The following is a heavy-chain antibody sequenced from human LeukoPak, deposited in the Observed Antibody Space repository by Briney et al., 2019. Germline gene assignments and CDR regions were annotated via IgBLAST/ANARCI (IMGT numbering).Heavy chain of an antibody. Sequence: SETLSLTCAVSGGSISSGGYSWSWIRQPPGKGLEWIGYIYYSGSTYYNPSLKSRVTISVDTSKNQFSLKLSSVTAADTAVYYCARAGGCSGGSCYSGEFDYWGQGTLVTVSS. CDR1: GGSISSGGYS. CDR3: ARAGGCSGGSCYSGEFDY. V-gene: IGHV4-30-4*07. CDR2: IYYSGST. J-gene: IGHJ4*02. D-gene: IGHD2-15*01.